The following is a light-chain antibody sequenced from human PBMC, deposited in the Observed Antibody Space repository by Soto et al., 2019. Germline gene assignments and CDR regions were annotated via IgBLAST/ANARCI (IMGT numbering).Light chain of an antibody. CDR2: RVS. CDR3: QQYGNVPLT. V-gene: IGKV3-20*01. CDR1: QSVPNSR. Sequence: EIVLTQSPDTLSLSPGERATLSCRASQSVPNSRLAWYQQKPGQAPRLLIYRVSSRATGIPDRFSGSGSGTDFTLTISRLEPEDFAVYYCQQYGNVPLTFGGGTKVEIK. J-gene: IGKJ4*01.